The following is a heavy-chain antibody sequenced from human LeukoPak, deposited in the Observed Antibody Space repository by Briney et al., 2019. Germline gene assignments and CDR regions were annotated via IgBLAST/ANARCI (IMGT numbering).Heavy chain of an antibody. CDR2: ISTGGGNT. CDR3: AKGEMDV. Sequence: GGSLRLSCAASGFTFSDYYMCWIRQAPGKGLKWVSTISTGGGNTYYADSVQGRFTVSRDDSKNTLYLQMNSLRAEDTAVYYCAKGEMDVWGQGTTVTVSS. CDR1: GFTFSDYY. V-gene: IGHV3-23*01. J-gene: IGHJ6*02.